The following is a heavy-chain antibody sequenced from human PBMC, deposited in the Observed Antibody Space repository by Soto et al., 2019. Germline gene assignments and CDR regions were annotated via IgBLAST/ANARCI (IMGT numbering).Heavy chain of an antibody. V-gene: IGHV3-23*01. CDR1: GFTFSSYA. J-gene: IGHJ4*02. D-gene: IGHD6-19*01. CDR3: SRRSSGWYFDY. Sequence: PGGSLRLSCAASGFTFSSYAMSWVRQAPGKGLEWVSVISGSGGSTYYADSVKDRFTISRDNSKNTLYLQMNSLRAEDTAVYYCSRRSSGWYFDYWGQGTLVTVSS. CDR2: ISGSGGST.